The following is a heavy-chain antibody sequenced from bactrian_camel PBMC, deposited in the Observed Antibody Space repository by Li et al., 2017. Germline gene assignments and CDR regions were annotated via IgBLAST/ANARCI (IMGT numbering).Heavy chain of an antibody. CDR3: GIAPLPVPCIPGSSF. V-gene: IGHV3S54*01. CDR1: SVMYSVSC. CDR2: IRPSGGLT. J-gene: IGHJ4*01. Sequence: VQLVESGGGSVQAGGSLNLSCTVSSVMYSVSCVGWFRQAPGKEREGVAAIRPSGGLTSYADSVKGRFTISQDNAKTTLYLQMNNLTAEDTAVYYCGIAPLPVPCIPGSSFWGQGTQVTVS.